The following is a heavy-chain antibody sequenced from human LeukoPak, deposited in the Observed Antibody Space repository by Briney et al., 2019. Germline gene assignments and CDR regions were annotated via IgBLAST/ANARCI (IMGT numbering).Heavy chain of an antibody. CDR2: ISSSSTTI. D-gene: IGHD1-7*01. CDR3: AREGLELL. CDR1: GFTFSSNS. V-gene: IGHV3-48*02. Sequence: GGSLRLSCAASGFTFSSNSMNWVRQAPGKGLEWVSYISSSSTTIYYADSVKGRFTISRDNAKNSLYLQMSSLRDEDTAVYYCAREGLELLWGQGTLVTVSS. J-gene: IGHJ4*02.